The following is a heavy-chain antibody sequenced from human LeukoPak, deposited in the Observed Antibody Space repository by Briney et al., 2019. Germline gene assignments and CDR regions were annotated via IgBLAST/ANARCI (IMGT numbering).Heavy chain of an antibody. D-gene: IGHD4-17*01. V-gene: IGHV4-34*01. CDR1: GGSFSGYY. CDR3: ARAYGDYLSTGFDY. J-gene: IGHJ4*02. CDR2: INHSGST. Sequence: SETLSLTCAVYGGSFSGYYWSWIRQPPGKGLEWIGEINHSGSTNYSPSLKSRVTISVDTSKNQFSLNLNSVTAADTAVYYCARAYGDYLSTGFDYWGQGTLVTVSS.